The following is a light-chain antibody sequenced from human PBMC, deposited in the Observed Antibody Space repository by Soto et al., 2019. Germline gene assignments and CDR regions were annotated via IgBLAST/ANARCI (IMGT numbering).Light chain of an antibody. Sequence: DLQMTQSPSTLSASVGDRVTITCRASQSISSWLAWYQQKPGKAPKLLIYDASSLESGVPSRFSGSGYGTEFTLTISSLQPDDFATYYCQQYNSYSLTFGQGTKVEIK. J-gene: IGKJ1*01. CDR3: QQYNSYSLT. V-gene: IGKV1-5*01. CDR2: DAS. CDR1: QSISSW.